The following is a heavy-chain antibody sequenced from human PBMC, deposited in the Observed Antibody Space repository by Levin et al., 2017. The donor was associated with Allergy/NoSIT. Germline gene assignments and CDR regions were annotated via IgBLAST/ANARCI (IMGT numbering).Heavy chain of an antibody. Sequence: SQTLSLTCTVSDGSISSYYWSWIRQPPGKGLEWIGYIYYSGSTNYNPSLKSRVTISVDTSKNQFSLKLTSVTAADTAVYYCARWHCSGGTCYYFDYWGQGILVTVSS. CDR3: ARWHCSGGTCYYFDY. CDR1: DGSISSYY. D-gene: IGHD2-15*01. CDR2: IYYSGST. V-gene: IGHV4-59*01. J-gene: IGHJ4*02.